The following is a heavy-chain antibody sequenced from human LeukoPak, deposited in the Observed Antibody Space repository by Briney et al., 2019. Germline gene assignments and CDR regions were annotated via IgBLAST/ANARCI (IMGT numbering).Heavy chain of an antibody. J-gene: IGHJ4*02. CDR1: GGSFSGYY. V-gene: IGHV4-34*01. Sequence: ASETLSLTCAVYGGSFSGYYWSWIRQPPGKGLEWIGEINHSGSTNYNPSLKSRVTISVDTSKNQFSLKLSSVTAADTAVYYCARRGYRTTLDYWGQGTLVTVSS. CDR3: ARRGYRTTLDY. D-gene: IGHD5-18*01. CDR2: INHSGST.